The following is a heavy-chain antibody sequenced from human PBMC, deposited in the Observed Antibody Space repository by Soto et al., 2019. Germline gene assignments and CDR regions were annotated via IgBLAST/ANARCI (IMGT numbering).Heavy chain of an antibody. D-gene: IGHD2-21*01. CDR1: GFTFSSHG. CDR2: IRNDGTNK. V-gene: IGHV3-30*18. CDR3: VKDRRTEAYGMEV. J-gene: IGHJ6*02. Sequence: QVQLVESGGGVVQPGRSLRLSCAASGFTFSSHGMHWVRQAPSRGLEWVAVIRNDGTNKQYGDSVKGRFTISRDNWQNTLYLQMNSLRPEHTAVYYYVKDRRTEAYGMEVWGQGSTVTVSS.